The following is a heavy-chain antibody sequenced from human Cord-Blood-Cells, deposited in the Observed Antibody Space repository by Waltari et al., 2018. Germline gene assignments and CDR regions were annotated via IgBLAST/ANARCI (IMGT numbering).Heavy chain of an antibody. V-gene: IGHV4-31*03. CDR2: IYYSGST. J-gene: IGHJ4*02. CDR3: ARESYSSSSLYFDY. D-gene: IGHD6-6*01. CDR1: GGSIRRGGYY. Sequence: QVQLQESGPGLVKPSQTLSLTCPVSGGSIRRGGYYWSWIRKHPGKGLAWIGYIYYSGSTYYNPSLKSRVTISVDTSKNQFSLKLSSVTAADTAVYYCARESYSSSSLYFDYWGQGTLVTVSS.